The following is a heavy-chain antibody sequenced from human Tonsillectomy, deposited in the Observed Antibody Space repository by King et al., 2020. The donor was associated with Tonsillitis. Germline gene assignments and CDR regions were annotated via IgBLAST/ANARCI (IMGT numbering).Heavy chain of an antibody. CDR2: IYPGDSDT. CDR1: GYSFSTYW. Sequence: QLVQSGAEVKKPGESLKISCKGSGYSFSTYWIGWVRQMPGKGLEWMGIIYPGDSDTRYSPSFQGQVTISADKSITTAYLQWSSLKAADTAMYYCARPTITGTTGFDYWGQGTLVTVSS. V-gene: IGHV5-51*03. D-gene: IGHD1-20*01. J-gene: IGHJ4*02. CDR3: ARPTITGTTGFDY.